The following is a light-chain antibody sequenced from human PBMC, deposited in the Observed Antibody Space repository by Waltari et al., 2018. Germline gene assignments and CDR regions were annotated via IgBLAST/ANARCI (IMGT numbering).Light chain of an antibody. V-gene: IGLV1-47*01. Sequence: QSVLTQPPSASGTPGQRVTIPCSGSSSDIGANYVYWYKQLPGTAPTLLIYGNTQRPSGVPDRFSGSKSGTSASLAISDLRSEDEADYYCAAWDDNLLYVFGTGTKVTVL. J-gene: IGLJ1*01. CDR3: AAWDDNLLYV. CDR2: GNT. CDR1: SSDIGANY.